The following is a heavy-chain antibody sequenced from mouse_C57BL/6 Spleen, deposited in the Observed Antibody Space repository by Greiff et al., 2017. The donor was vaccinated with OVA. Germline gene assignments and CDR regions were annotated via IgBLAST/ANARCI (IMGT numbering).Heavy chain of an antibody. J-gene: IGHJ2*01. Sequence: QVQLQQSGAELARPGASVKLSCKASGYTFTSYGISWVKQRTGQGLEWIGEIYPRSGNTYYNEKFKGKATLTADKSSSTAYMELRSLTSEDSAVYFCARPHYGNHGVDYWGQGTTLTVSS. CDR3: ARPHYGNHGVDY. CDR1: GYTFTSYG. CDR2: IYPRSGNT. V-gene: IGHV1-81*01. D-gene: IGHD2-1*01.